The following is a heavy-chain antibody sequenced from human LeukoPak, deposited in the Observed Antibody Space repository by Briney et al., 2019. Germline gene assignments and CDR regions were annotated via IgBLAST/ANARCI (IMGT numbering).Heavy chain of an antibody. V-gene: IGHV3-48*03. CDR1: GFTFSSYA. J-gene: IGHJ4*02. CDR2: ISSNGNTK. CDR3: ARDGYNYFDY. Sequence: PGGSLRLSCAASGFTFSSYATHWVRQAPGKGLEWLSYISSNGNTKYYADSVRGRFTSSRDNAKNSLHLQMDSLRAEDTAIYFCARDGYNYFDYWGQGILVTVSS. D-gene: IGHD5-24*01.